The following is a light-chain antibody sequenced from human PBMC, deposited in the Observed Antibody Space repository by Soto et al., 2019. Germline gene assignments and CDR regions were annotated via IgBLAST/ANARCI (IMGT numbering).Light chain of an antibody. J-gene: IGKJ5*01. V-gene: IGKV3-20*01. CDR2: GAS. CDR1: QSVSSSY. Sequence: EIVLTQSPGTLSLSPWERATLSCRASQSVSSSYLAWYQQKPGQAPRLLIHGASSRATGIPDRFSGSGSGTDFTLTISRLEPEDFAVYYCQQYGSSPWTFGQGTRLEIK. CDR3: QQYGSSPWT.